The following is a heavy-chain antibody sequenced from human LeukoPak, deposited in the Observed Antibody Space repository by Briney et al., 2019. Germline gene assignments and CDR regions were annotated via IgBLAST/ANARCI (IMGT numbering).Heavy chain of an antibody. V-gene: IGHV3-23*01. CDR2: ISGGPVST. D-gene: IGHD2-15*01. CDR1: GFTFSGFG. Sequence: GGSLRLSCAASGFTFSGFGMTWVRQAPGKGLEWVSGISGGPVSTSYADSVKGRFTISRDNSKNMLYLQMNSLRAEDTAVYYCAKSGRYCSGSTCYQEASLDYWGQGTLVTVSS. J-gene: IGHJ4*02. CDR3: AKSGRYCSGSTCYQEASLDY.